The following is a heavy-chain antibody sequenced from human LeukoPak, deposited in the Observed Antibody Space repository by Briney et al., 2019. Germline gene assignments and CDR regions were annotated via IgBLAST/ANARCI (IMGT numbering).Heavy chain of an antibody. CDR2: IYPSDSGT. J-gene: IGHJ4*02. V-gene: IGHV5-51*01. CDR1: GYTFTTCW. Sequence: HGESLKISCKGSGYTFTTCWIGWVRQMPGKGLEWMAIIYPSDSGTRYNPSFQGQVTISVDKSISTAYLQWSSLKASDTAMYYCVRHSPPETFDYWGQGTLVTVSS. D-gene: IGHD1-14*01. CDR3: VRHSPPETFDY.